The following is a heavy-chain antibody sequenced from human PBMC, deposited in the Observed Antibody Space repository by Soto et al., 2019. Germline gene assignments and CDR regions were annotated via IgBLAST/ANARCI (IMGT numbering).Heavy chain of an antibody. CDR3: TRRWCTSIFGVDFNWFDP. CDR2: IRSKANSYST. V-gene: IGHV3-73*01. Sequence: EVQLVESGGGLVQPGGSLKLSCAASGFTFSDSAIHWVRQASGKGLEWVGRIRSKANSYSTAYGASVTGRFTISRDDSKNTAYLQMNSLNTEDTAVYYCTRRWCTSIFGVDFNWFDPWGQGTRVTVSS. D-gene: IGHD3-3*01. J-gene: IGHJ5*02. CDR1: GFTFSDSA.